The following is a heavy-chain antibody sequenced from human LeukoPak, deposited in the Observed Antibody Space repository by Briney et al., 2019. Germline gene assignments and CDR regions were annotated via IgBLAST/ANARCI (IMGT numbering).Heavy chain of an antibody. D-gene: IGHD3-3*01. CDR2: IYYSGST. J-gene: IGHJ5*02. V-gene: IGHV4-59*01. Sequence: PSETLSLTCTVSGGSISSYYWSWIRQPPGKGLDWIGYIYYSGSTNYNPSRKSRVTISVDTSKNQFSLKLSSVTAADTAVYYCARVSPPDYDFWSGYYTGSWFDPWGQRTLVTVSS. CDR1: GGSISSYY. CDR3: ARVSPPDYDFWSGYYTGSWFDP.